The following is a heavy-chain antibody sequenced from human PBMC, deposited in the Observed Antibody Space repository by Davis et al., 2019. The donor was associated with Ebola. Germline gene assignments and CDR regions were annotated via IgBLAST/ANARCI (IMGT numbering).Heavy chain of an antibody. V-gene: IGHV3-53*01. CDR1: GFTVSSNY. Sequence: GESLKISCAASGFTVSSNYMSWVLPAPGQGGVWVSVIYSGGSTYYADSVKGRFTISRDNSKNTLYLQMNSLRAEDTAVYYCASIAAWGQGTLVTVSS. CDR3: ASIAA. D-gene: IGHD2-15*01. J-gene: IGHJ4*02. CDR2: IYSGGST.